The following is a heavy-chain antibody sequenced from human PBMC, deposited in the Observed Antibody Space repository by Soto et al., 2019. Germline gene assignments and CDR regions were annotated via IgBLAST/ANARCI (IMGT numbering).Heavy chain of an antibody. D-gene: IGHD3-9*01. CDR2: INTSNSKT. Sequence: QVQLEQSGGEVKEPGASVKVSCKASGYTFTSYGISWMRQAPGRGLEWMGWINTSNSKTNYAQKVHGRVTMTTETSTKTVYMELRSLRSDDMAIYYCARVGYDILTGYFSHHFDSWGQGTLVTVTS. CDR3: ARVGYDILTGYFSHHFDS. J-gene: IGHJ4*02. V-gene: IGHV1-18*03. CDR1: GYTFTSYG.